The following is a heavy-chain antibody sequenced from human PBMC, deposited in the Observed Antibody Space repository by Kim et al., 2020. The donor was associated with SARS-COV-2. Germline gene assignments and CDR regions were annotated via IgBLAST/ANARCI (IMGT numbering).Heavy chain of an antibody. V-gene: IGHV3-23*01. J-gene: IGHJ6*02. CDR1: GFTFSSYA. D-gene: IGHD7-27*01. CDR2: ISGSGGST. Sequence: GGSLRLSCAASGFTFSSYAMSWVRQAPGKGLEWVSAISGSGGSTYYADSVKGRFTISRDNSKNTLYLQMNSLRAEDTAVYYCAKDLGKTHIYYYYYGMDVWGQGTTVTVSS. CDR3: AKDLGKTHIYYYYYGMDV.